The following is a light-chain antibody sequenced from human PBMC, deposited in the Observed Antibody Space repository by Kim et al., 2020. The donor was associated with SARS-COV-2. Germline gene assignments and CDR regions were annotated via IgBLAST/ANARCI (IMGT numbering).Light chain of an antibody. Sequence: QSALTQPRSVSGSPGQSVSISCTGTSSDVGGFNFVSWYQHHPDKAPKVIIYDVSQRPSGVPDRFSGSKSGNTASLTISDLQTEDESDYYCCSYAGRNTFVFGTGTKVTVL. CDR3: CSYAGRNTFV. J-gene: IGLJ1*01. V-gene: IGLV2-11*01. CDR1: SSDVGGFNF. CDR2: DVS.